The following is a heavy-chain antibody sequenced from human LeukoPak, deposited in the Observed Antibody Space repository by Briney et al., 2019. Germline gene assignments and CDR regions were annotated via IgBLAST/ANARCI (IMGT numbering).Heavy chain of an antibody. CDR1: GFTFSNDW. D-gene: IGHD1-26*01. V-gene: IGHV3-74*01. CDR2: TKSDGSGT. CDR3: ARALVTRLGAFDI. Sequence: PGGSLRLSCAAAGFTFSNDWMHWVRQAPGKGLEWVSRTKSDGSGTNYADSVKGRFTISRDNAQNTLYLQMSNLGVDDTAVYYCARALVTRLGAFDIWGQGTMVIVFS. J-gene: IGHJ3*02.